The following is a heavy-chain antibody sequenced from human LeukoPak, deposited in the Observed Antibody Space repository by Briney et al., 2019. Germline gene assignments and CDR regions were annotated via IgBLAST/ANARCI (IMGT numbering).Heavy chain of an antibody. CDR2: IRTEDYDGAT. Sequence: GGSLRLSCAASGFTFGDYAMRWVRQAPGKGLEWVGFIRTEDYDGATDYGASVKGRFTISRDDSKNIAYLQMNSLNTEDTGIYFCTRIFGYYYFYIDVWGKGTTVIVSS. V-gene: IGHV3-49*04. CDR3: TRIFGYYYFYIDV. CDR1: GFTFGDYA. J-gene: IGHJ6*03. D-gene: IGHD3-16*01.